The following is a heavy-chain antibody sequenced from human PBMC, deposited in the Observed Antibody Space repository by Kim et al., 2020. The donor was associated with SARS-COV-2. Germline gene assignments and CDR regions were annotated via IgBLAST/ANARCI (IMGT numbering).Heavy chain of an antibody. J-gene: IGHJ6*02. CDR2: IIPIFGTA. CDR3: ARRGGGRYDILTGYDYYYGMDV. CDR1: GGTFSSYA. V-gene: IGHV1-69*13. Sequence: SVKVSCKASGGTFSSYAISWVRQAPGQGLEWMGGIIPIFGTANYAQKFQGRVTITADESTSTAYMELSSLRSEDTAVYYCARRGGGRYDILTGYDYYYGMDVWGQGTTVTVSS. D-gene: IGHD3-9*01.